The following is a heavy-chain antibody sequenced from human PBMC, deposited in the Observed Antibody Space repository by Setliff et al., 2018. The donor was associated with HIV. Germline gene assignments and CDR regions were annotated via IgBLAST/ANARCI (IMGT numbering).Heavy chain of an antibody. CDR3: AKRDGWGSGYFDY. J-gene: IGHJ4*02. Sequence: GGSLRLSCAASGFTFSTYWMSWVRQAPGKGPEWVSGIWNSGQSTDYADSVQGRFTISRDNSKNTVYLQMNSLRADDTAVYYCAKRDGWGSGYFDYRGQGTQVTVSS. CDR1: GFTFSTYW. D-gene: IGHD3-10*01. CDR2: IWNSGQST. V-gene: IGHV3-23*01.